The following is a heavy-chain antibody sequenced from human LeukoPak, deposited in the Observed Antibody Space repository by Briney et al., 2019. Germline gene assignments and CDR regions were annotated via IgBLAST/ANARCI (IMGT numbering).Heavy chain of an antibody. CDR3: ARRLRYYYDSDSADY. J-gene: IGHJ4*02. D-gene: IGHD3-22*01. CDR1: GYTFTSYD. V-gene: IGHV1-8*03. CDR2: MNPNSGNT. Sequence: ASVKVSCKASGYTFTSYDINWVRQATGQGLEWMGWMNPNSGNTGYAQKFQGRVTITRNTSISTAYMELSSLRSEDTAVYYCARRLRYYYDSDSADYWRQGTLVTVSS.